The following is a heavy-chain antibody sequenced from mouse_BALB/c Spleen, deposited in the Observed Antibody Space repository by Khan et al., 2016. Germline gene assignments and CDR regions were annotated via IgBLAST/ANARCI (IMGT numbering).Heavy chain of an antibody. CDR1: GYKFTDYA. V-gene: IGHV1S137*01. Sequence: QVQLKQSGPEVVRPGVSVKISCKGSGYKFTDYAMNWVKQSHAKSLEWIGVISNYNGKTNYNQRFKGKATMTVDKSSSTAYMAIARLTSAESAIYYCARSEEGRYYFDYWGQGTTLTVSS. CDR2: ISNYNGKT. J-gene: IGHJ2*01. CDR3: ARSEEGRYYFDY.